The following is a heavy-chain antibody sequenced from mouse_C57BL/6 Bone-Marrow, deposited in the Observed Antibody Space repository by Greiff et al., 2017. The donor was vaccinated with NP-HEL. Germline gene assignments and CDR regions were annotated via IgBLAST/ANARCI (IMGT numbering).Heavy chain of an antibody. J-gene: IGHJ3*01. CDR1: GYTFTDHT. D-gene: IGHD1-1*01. Sequence: VQVVESDAELVKPGASVKISCKVSGYTFTDHTIHWMKQRPEQGLEWIGYIYPRDGSTKYNEKLKGKATLTADKSSSTAYMQLNSLTAEDSAVYFCARGYGSSYGFAYWGQGTLVTVSA. CDR2: IYPRDGST. CDR3: ARGYGSSYGFAY. V-gene: IGHV1-78*01.